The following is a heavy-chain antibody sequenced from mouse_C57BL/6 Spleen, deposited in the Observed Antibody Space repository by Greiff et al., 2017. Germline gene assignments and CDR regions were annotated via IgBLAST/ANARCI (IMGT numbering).Heavy chain of an antibody. D-gene: IGHD2-3*01. CDR3: AIHLNSYDGYQETDYFDY. CDR1: GFTFSSYT. Sequence: EVMLVESGGGLVKPGGSLKLSCAASGFTFSSYTMSWVRQTPEKRLEWVATISGGGGNTYYPDSVKGRFTISRDNAKNTLYLQMSSLRSEDTALYYCAIHLNSYDGYQETDYFDYWGQGTTLTVSS. J-gene: IGHJ2*01. V-gene: IGHV5-9*01. CDR2: ISGGGGNT.